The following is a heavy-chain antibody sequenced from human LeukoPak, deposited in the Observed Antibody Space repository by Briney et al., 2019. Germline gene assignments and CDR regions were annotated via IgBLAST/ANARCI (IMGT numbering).Heavy chain of an antibody. V-gene: IGHV4-59*12. J-gene: IGHJ4*02. CDR1: GDSITSYY. CDR3: ARGSSTMIVVVTPDFDY. Sequence: SETLSLTCTVSGDSITSYYWSWIRQPPGKGLEWIASISYSGSTNYNPSLKSRVAISVDTSKNQFSLKLSSVTAADTAVYYCARGSSTMIVVVTPDFDYWGQGTLVTVSS. D-gene: IGHD3-22*01. CDR2: ISYSGST.